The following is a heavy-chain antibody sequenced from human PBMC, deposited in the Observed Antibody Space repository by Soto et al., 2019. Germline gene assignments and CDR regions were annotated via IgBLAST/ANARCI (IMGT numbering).Heavy chain of an antibody. Sequence: GGSLRLSCAASGFTFSNAWMNWVRQAPGKGLEWVGRIKSKTDGGTTDYAAPVKGGFTISRDDSKNTLYLQMNSLKTEDTAVYYCTTVLWFGIKGDDAFDIWGQGTMVTVSS. J-gene: IGHJ3*02. V-gene: IGHV3-15*07. CDR1: GFTFSNAW. CDR3: TTVLWFGIKGDDAFDI. CDR2: IKSKTDGGTT. D-gene: IGHD3-10*01.